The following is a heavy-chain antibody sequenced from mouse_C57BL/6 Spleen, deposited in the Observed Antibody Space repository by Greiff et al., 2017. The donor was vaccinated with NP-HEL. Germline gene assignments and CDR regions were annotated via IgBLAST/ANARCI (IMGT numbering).Heavy chain of an antibody. CDR1: GYTFTSYW. J-gene: IGHJ3*01. CDR3: ARVYGSSPLFAY. Sequence: QVQLQQPGAELVKPGASVKLSCKASGYTFTSYWMHWVKQRPGQGLEWIGMIHPNSGSTNYNEKFKSKATLTVDKSSSTAYMQLSSLTSEDSAVYYCARVYGSSPLFAYWGQGTLVTVSA. V-gene: IGHV1-64*01. D-gene: IGHD1-1*01. CDR2: IHPNSGST.